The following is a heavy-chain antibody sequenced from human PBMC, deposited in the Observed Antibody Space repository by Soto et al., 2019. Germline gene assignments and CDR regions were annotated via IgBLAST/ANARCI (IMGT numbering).Heavy chain of an antibody. Sequence: GGSLRLSCAASGFTFSSYAMSWVRQAPGKGLEWVSAISGSGGSTYYADSVKGRFTISRDNSKKTLYLKMNSLRAEDTAVYYCAKKDNLLVAIHSLAARPLPYYPGMDVWGKGTTVPVSS. D-gene: IGHD6-6*01. CDR1: GFTFSSYA. CDR2: ISGSGGST. CDR3: AKKDNLLVAIHSLAARPLPYYPGMDV. J-gene: IGHJ6*04. V-gene: IGHV3-23*01.